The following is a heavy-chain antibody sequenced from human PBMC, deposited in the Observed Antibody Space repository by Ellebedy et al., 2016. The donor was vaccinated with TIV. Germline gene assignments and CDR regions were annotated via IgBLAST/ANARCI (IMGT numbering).Heavy chain of an antibody. CDR2: MYSGGGA. V-gene: IGHV3-66*01. CDR1: GFSVSSNY. CDR3: ARGITKFFFGLNV. Sequence: PGGSLRLSCAASGFSVSSNYMSWVRQAPGKGLEWVSVMYSGGGAYYADSVKGRFTVSRDNSKSTLYLQMNSLRDEDTAVYFFARGITKFFFGLNVWGQGTTVIVSS. D-gene: IGHD1-14*01. J-gene: IGHJ6*02.